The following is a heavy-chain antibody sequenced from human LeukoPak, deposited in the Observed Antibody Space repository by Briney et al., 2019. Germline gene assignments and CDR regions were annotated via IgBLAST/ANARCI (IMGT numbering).Heavy chain of an antibody. CDR2: ISWNSGSI. J-gene: IGHJ3*02. V-gene: IGHV3-9*03. CDR1: GFTFSSYS. Sequence: GGSLRLSCAASGFTFSSYSMNWVRQAPGKGLEWVSGISWNSGSIGYADSVKGRFTISRDNANNSLYLQMNSLRAEDMALYYCAKAADCSGGSCYSFDIWGQGTMVTVSS. D-gene: IGHD2-15*01. CDR3: AKAADCSGGSCYSFDI.